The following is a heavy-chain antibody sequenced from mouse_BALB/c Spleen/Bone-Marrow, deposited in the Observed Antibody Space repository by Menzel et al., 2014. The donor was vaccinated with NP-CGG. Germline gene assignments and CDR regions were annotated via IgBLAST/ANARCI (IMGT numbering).Heavy chain of an antibody. V-gene: IGHV1-18*01. Sequence: DVKLQESGPELVKPGASMKISCKASGYSFTGYTMNWVKQSHGKNLEWIGLTNPYNGGTSYNQKFKGKATLTVDKSSSTVYMELLSLTSEDSAVYYCARDGYDRVYAMDYWGQGTSVTVSS. CDR1: GYSFTGYT. CDR2: TNPYNGGT. J-gene: IGHJ4*01. CDR3: ARDGYDRVYAMDY. D-gene: IGHD2-2*01.